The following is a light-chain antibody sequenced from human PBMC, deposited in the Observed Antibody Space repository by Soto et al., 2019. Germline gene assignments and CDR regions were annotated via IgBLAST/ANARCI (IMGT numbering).Light chain of an antibody. CDR1: SSDVGGYDY. V-gene: IGLV2-8*01. Sequence: QSALTQPPSASGSPGQSVAISCTGTSSDVGGYDYVSWYQQHPGKAPKLMIYEVTKRPSGVPDRFSGSKSGNTASLTVSGLQAEDKADYYCSSYGGNNNLLFGGGTKLTVL. CDR3: SSYGGNNNLL. CDR2: EVT. J-gene: IGLJ2*01.